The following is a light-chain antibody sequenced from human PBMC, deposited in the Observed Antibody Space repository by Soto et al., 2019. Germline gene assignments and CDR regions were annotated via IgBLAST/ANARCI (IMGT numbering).Light chain of an antibody. J-gene: IGLJ1*01. CDR2: DVS. CDR1: SSDVGAYNY. Sequence: QSALTQPASVSGSPGQSITISCTGTSSDVGAYNYVSWYQQHPGKVPKLMFYDVSDRPSGVSNRFSGSKSGNTASLTISGLQAEDEADYYCSSFTRSNSYVFGTGTKLTVL. V-gene: IGLV2-14*03. CDR3: SSFTRSNSYV.